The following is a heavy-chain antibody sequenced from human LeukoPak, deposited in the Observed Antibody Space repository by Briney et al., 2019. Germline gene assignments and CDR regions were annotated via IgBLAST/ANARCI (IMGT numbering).Heavy chain of an antibody. CDR2: ISGSGGST. CDR3: AKDRDGYSGYDAFDY. J-gene: IGHJ4*02. Sequence: GGSLRLSCAASGFTFSSYAMSWVRQAPGKGLEWVSAISGSGGSTYYADSVKGRFTISRDNSKNTLYLQMNSLRAEDTAVYYCAKDRDGYSGYDAFDYWGQGTLVTVSS. CDR1: GFTFSSYA. V-gene: IGHV3-23*01. D-gene: IGHD5-12*01.